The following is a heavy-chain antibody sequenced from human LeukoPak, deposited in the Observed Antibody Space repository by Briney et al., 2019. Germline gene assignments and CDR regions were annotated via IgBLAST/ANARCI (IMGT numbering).Heavy chain of an antibody. CDR3: AKKGYYDGSGYYMYYFDH. J-gene: IGHJ4*02. CDR2: ISGSGGTA. D-gene: IGHD3-22*01. CDR1: GFTFTTYA. V-gene: IGHV3-23*01. Sequence: GGSLRLSCGASGFTFTTYAMSWVRQAPGKGLEWVSAISGSGGTAYYAGSVKGRFTISRDNSKNTLYLQMNSLRAEDTAVYYCAKKGYYDGSGYYMYYFDHWGQGTLVTVSS.